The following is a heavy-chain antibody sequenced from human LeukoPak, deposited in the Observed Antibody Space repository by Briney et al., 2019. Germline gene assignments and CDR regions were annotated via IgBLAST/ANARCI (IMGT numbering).Heavy chain of an antibody. CDR1: GYTFTSYG. V-gene: IGHV1-18*01. D-gene: IGHD4-17*01. J-gene: IGHJ4*02. CDR2: ISAYNGNT. CDR3: ATLDYGDYPRRGVDYFDY. Sequence: GASVKVSCKASGYTFTSYGISWVRQAPGQGLEWVGWISAYNGNTNYAQKLQGRVTMTTDTSTSTAYMELRSLRSDDTAVYYCATLDYGDYPRRGVDYFDYWGQGTLVTVSS.